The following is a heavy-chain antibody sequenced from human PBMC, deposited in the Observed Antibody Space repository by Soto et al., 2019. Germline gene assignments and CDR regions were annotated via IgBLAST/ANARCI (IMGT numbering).Heavy chain of an antibody. D-gene: IGHD3-16*02. CDR3: ASADRGSYRFDY. CDR2: IYYSGST. V-gene: IGHV4-30-4*01. J-gene: IGHJ4*02. CDR1: GGSVSSGDYY. Sequence: QVQLQESGPGLVKPSQTLSLTCTVSGGSVSSGDYYWSWIRQPPGQGLEWIAYIYYSGSTYYNPALRSRITISLDTSKNQFSLKLSSVTAADTAVYYCASADRGSYRFDYWGQGTLVTVSS.